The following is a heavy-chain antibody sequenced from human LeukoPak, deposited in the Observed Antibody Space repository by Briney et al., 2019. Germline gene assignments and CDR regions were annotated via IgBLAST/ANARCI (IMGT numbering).Heavy chain of an antibody. CDR3: TRMTTGHDY. D-gene: IGHD4-17*01. CDR2: INHSGYT. J-gene: IGHJ4*02. CDR1: GVSFDDYY. V-gene: IGHV4-34*01. Sequence: PSETLSLTCAVSGVSFDDYYWSWIRQTPGKGLEWIGEINHSGYTNDSPSLKSRVTLSIDTSRKQFSLNLRSVTVADAGIYYCTRMTTGHDYWGQGTLVTVSS.